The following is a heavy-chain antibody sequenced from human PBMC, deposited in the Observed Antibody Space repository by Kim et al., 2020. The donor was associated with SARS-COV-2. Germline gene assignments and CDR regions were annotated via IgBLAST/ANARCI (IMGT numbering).Heavy chain of an antibody. CDR3: ATPVTTSAFDI. J-gene: IGHJ3*02. CDR2: IYSGGST. Sequence: GGSLRLSCAASGFTVSSNYMSWVRQAPGKGLEWVSVIYSGGSTYYADSVKGRFTISRDNSKNTLYLQMNSLRAEDTAVYYCATPVTTSAFDIWGQGTMVTVSS. D-gene: IGHD4-17*01. CDR1: GFTVSSNY. V-gene: IGHV3-53*01.